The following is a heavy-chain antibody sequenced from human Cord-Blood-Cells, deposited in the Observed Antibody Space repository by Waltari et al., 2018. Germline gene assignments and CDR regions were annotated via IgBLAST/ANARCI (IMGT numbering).Heavy chain of an antibody. D-gene: IGHD2-2*01. CDR1: GYTFTSYD. CDR2: MNTNSGNT. CDR3: ARVVPAALNWFDP. Sequence: QVQLVQSGAEVKKPGASVKVSCKASGYTFTSYDINWVRQATGQGLEWLGWMNTNSGNTGYAQKFQGRVTITRNTSISTAYMELSSLRSEDTAVYYCARVVPAALNWFDPWGQGTLVTVSS. V-gene: IGHV1-8*03. J-gene: IGHJ5*02.